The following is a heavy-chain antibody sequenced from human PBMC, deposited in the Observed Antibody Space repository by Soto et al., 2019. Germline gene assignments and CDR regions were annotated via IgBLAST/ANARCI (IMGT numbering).Heavy chain of an antibody. D-gene: IGHD3-10*01. V-gene: IGHV4-34*01. CDR3: ARGRRYYYGSGSSYYFDY. CDR1: GGSFSGYY. J-gene: IGHJ4*02. Sequence: SETLSLTCAVYGGSFSGYYWSWIRQPPGKGLDWIGEINHSGSTNYNPSLKSRVTISVDTSKNQFSLKLSSVTAADTAVYYCARGRRYYYGSGSSYYFDYWGQGTLVTVSS. CDR2: INHSGST.